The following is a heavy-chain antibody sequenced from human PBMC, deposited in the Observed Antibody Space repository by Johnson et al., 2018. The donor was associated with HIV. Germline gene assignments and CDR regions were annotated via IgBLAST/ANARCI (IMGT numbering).Heavy chain of an antibody. CDR2: INQDGSET. CDR3: ASTLTGDFGAFDI. Sequence: VQLVESGGGLVQPGGSLRLSCSASGFSFDSFWMTWVRQAPGKGLEWVANINQDGSETYYVDSVKGRFTISRDNAKNSLYLQMNSLRAEDTAVYYCASTLTGDFGAFDIWGQGTMVTVSS. CDR1: GFSFDSFW. D-gene: IGHD7-27*01. J-gene: IGHJ3*02. V-gene: IGHV3-7*05.